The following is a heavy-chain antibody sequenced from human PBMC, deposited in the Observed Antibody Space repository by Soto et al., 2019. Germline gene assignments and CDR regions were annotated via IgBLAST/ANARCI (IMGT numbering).Heavy chain of an antibody. Sequence: SVKVSCKASGFTFTSSAVQWVRQARGQRLEWIGWIVVGSGNTNYAQKFQERVTITRDMSTSTAYMELSSLRSEDTAVYYCAAGYSSTYSYYYGMDVWGQGTTVTAP. CDR1: GFTFTSSA. CDR3: AAGYSSTYSYYYGMDV. D-gene: IGHD6-13*01. V-gene: IGHV1-58*01. CDR2: IVVGSGNT. J-gene: IGHJ6*02.